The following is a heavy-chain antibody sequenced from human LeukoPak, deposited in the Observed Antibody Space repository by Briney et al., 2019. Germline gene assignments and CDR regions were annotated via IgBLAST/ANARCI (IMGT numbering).Heavy chain of an antibody. D-gene: IGHD2-2*01. J-gene: IGHJ5*02. CDR2: INPSGGST. CDR1: GYTFTSYF. V-gene: IGHV1-46*01. CDR3: ARGGVYCSSTSCEDWFDP. Sequence: ASVKVSCKASGYTFTSYFMHWVRQAPGQGLEWMGIINPSGGSTSYAQKFQGRVTMTRDMSTSTVYMELSSLRSEDTAVYYCARGGVYCSSTSCEDWFDPWGQGTLVTVSS.